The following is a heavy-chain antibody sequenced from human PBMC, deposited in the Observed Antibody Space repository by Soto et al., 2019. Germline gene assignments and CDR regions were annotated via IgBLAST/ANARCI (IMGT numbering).Heavy chain of an antibody. D-gene: IGHD3-3*01. CDR2: ISCYNGKT. CDR1: GHSFTAYG. V-gene: IGHV1-18*01. Sequence: QVQVVQSGDEVKETGASVRVSCKTSGHSFTAYGLRWVRQAPGQELEWMGWISCYNGKTKYAQKVEGKGTTTTDTDTCTVYMGVRRPRSDDTAIDYCLRKAPPAEVRVLEWHNCVFIGMDVWGQGATVTV. J-gene: IGHJ6*02. CDR3: LRKAPPAEVRVLEWHNCVFIGMDV.